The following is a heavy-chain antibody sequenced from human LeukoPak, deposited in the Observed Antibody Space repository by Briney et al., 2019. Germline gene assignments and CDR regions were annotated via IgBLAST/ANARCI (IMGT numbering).Heavy chain of an antibody. V-gene: IGHV1-46*03. CDR1: GYTFTSYY. J-gene: IGHJ5*02. D-gene: IGHD1-26*01. CDR2: INTSGGRT. Sequence: GASVKVSCKASGYTFTSYYMHWVRQAPGQGLEWMGIINTSGGRTSYAQKLQGRVTMTRDTSTSKVYMEMSRLRSEDTAVYYCAGVRESELLKGNWFDPWGQGTLVTVSS. CDR3: AGVRESELLKGNWFDP.